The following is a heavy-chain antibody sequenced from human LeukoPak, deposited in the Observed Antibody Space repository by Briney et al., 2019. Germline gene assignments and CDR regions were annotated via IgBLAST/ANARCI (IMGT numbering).Heavy chain of an antibody. CDR1: GGSMSSYY. Sequence: TSETLSLTCSVSGGSMSSYYWSWIRQSPGKGLEWIGYIYHSGSTDYNSSLKSRVTISVDTSKNQVSLKLNSVTAADSAMYYCAKSGGYGLIDYWGQGTLVTVSS. V-gene: IGHV4-4*08. CDR2: IYHSGST. D-gene: IGHD1-26*01. J-gene: IGHJ4*01. CDR3: AKSGGYGLIDY.